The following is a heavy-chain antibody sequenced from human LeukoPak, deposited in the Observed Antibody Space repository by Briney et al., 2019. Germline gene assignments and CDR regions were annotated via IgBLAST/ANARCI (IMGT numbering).Heavy chain of an antibody. CDR2: INHSGST. V-gene: IGHV4-34*01. CDR1: GRSFSGYY. D-gene: IGHD3-10*01. CDR3: ARANYSRRYYYGMDV. J-gene: IGHJ6*02. Sequence: NPSETLSLTCAVYGRSFSGYYWSWIRQPPGKGLEWIGEINHSGSTNYNPSLKSRVTISVDTSKNQFSLKLSSVTAADTAVYYCARANYSRRYYYGMDVWGQGTTVTVSS.